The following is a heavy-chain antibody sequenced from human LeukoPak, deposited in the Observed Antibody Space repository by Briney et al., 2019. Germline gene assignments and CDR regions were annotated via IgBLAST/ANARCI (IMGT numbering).Heavy chain of an antibody. CDR2: IWYDGSNK. Sequence: GGSLRLSCAASGFTYSSYGMHWVRQAPGKGPEWVAVIWYDGSNKYYADSVKGRFTISRDNSKNTPYLQMNSLRAEDTAVYYCARDSAVVVPAALGYWGQGTLVTVSS. CDR3: ARDSAVVVPAALGY. CDR1: GFTYSSYG. D-gene: IGHD2-2*01. V-gene: IGHV3-33*01. J-gene: IGHJ4*02.